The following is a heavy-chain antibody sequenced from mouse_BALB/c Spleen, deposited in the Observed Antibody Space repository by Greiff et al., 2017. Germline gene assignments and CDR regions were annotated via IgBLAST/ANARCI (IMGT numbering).Heavy chain of an antibody. V-gene: IGHV1-87*01. CDR2: IYPGDGDT. J-gene: IGHJ2*01. CDR1: GYTFTSYW. D-gene: IGHD2-10*02. Sequence: QVQLQQSGAELARPGASVKLSCKASGYTFTSYWMQWVKQRPGQGLEWIGAIYPGDGDTRYTQKFKGKATLTADKSSSTAYMQLSSLASEDSAVYYCARRGTYEYGNPNYFDYWGQGTTLTVSS. CDR3: ARRGTYEYGNPNYFDY.